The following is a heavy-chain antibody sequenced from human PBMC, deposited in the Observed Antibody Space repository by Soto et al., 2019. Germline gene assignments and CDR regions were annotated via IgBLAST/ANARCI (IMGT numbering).Heavy chain of an antibody. CDR3: ARHGGYCSSTSCYRGLLNWFDP. J-gene: IGHJ5*02. CDR2: IYYSGST. Sequence: SETLSLTCTVSGGSISSGGYYWSWIRQHPGKGLEWIGYIYYSGSTYYNPSLKSRVTISVDTSKNQFSLKLSSVTAADTAVYYCARHGGYCSSTSCYRGLLNWFDPWGQGTLVTVSS. D-gene: IGHD2-2*01. V-gene: IGHV4-31*02. CDR1: GGSISSGGYY.